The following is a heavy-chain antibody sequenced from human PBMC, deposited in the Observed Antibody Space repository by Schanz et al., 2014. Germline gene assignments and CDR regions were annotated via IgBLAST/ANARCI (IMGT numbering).Heavy chain of an antibody. V-gene: IGHV3-30*04. CDR2: ISHDGSIQ. D-gene: IGHD6-19*01. J-gene: IGHJ4*02. CDR1: GITFSDYA. CDR3: GRDYSGGALDY. Sequence: VQLLESGGALEQPGGSLRLSCAASGITFSDYAMSWVRQAPGKGLEWVTIISHDGSIQYGADSVKGRFTLSRDNSKNTMDLQMNSLRPEDTAVYYCGRDYSGGALDYWGQGTLVTVSS.